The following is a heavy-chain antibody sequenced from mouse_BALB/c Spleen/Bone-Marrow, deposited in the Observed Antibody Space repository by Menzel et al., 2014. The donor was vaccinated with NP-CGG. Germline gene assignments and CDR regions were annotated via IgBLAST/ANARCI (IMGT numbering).Heavy chain of an antibody. CDR3: ARSIYDGYSEAMDY. V-gene: IGHV1-54*03. CDR1: GYAFTNYL. Sequence: QVQLKESGTDLVRPGTSVKVSCKASGYAFTNYLIEWIKQRPGQGLEWIGVINPGSGGINYNERFKGKATLTADKSSSTAYMQLSSLTSDDSAVYFCARSIYDGYSEAMDYWGQGTSVTASS. J-gene: IGHJ4*01. D-gene: IGHD2-3*01. CDR2: INPGSGGI.